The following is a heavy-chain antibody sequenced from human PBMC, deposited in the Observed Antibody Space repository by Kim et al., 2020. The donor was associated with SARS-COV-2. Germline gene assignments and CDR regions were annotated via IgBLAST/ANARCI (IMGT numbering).Heavy chain of an antibody. D-gene: IGHD6-13*01. V-gene: IGHV3-NL1*01. CDR2: NKT. J-gene: IGHJ4*02. CDR3: ATNLAAAGVV. Sequence: NKTYYVESVKGRLTIPRDNSKNTLYLQMSSLRVENTAVYYCATNLAAAGVVWGQGTLVTVSS.